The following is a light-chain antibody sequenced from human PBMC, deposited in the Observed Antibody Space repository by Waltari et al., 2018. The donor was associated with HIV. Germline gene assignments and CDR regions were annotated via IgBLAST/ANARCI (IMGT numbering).Light chain of an antibody. CDR3: ASYGDRKTWV. Sequence: QSALTQPPSVSGSLGHSVTISCTGTTTDVGDYDYVSWYQYHPRRAPKLMIYEVSGRPSRVSDRFAGAQSCNPSSLTVPGLQADDEATYSCASYGDRKTWVFGGGSKLFVL. J-gene: IGLJ2*01. CDR1: TTDVGDYDY. V-gene: IGLV2-8*01. CDR2: EVS.